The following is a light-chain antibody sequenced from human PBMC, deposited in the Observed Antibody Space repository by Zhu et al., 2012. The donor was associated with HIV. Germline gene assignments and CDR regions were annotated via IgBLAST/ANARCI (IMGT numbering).Light chain of an antibody. J-gene: IGKJ3*01. V-gene: IGKV1-39*01. CDR2: AAS. CDR1: QSINNY. CDR3: QRSYKTPPGT. Sequence: DIQMTQFPSSLSAALGDRVSITCRASQSINNYLNWYQQKPGKAPKLLIYAASSLQSGVPSRFSGSGSGTDFTLTISSLQPEDFATYYCQRSYKTPPGTFGPGTKVD.